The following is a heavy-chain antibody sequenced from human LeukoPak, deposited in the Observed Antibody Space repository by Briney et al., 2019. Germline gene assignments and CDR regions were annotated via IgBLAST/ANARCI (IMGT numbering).Heavy chain of an antibody. J-gene: IGHJ5*02. CDR2: IYHSGST. D-gene: IGHD3-10*01. V-gene: IGHV4-38-2*02. CDR3: ARDLWRDYYGSGSVNWFDP. CDR1: GYSISSGYY. Sequence: SGTLSLTCAVSGYSISSGYYWGWIRQPPGKGLEWIGSIYHSGSTYYNPSLKSRVTISVDTSKNQFSLKLSSVTAADTAVYYCARDLWRDYYGSGSVNWFDPWGQGTLVTVSS.